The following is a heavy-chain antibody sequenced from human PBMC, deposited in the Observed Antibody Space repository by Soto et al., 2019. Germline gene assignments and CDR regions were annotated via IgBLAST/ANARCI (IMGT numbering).Heavy chain of an antibody. Sequence: QVQLVQSGAEVKKPGASVKVSCKASGYTFTSYGISWVRQAPGQGLEWMGWISAYNGNTKYAQKLQGRVTMTTDTSTSTAYMEQRSLKSDDTAGYYCARDLGGSYYAPVDYWGQGTLVTVSS. CDR1: GYTFTSYG. V-gene: IGHV1-18*01. J-gene: IGHJ4*02. CDR3: ARDLGGSYYAPVDY. D-gene: IGHD1-26*01. CDR2: ISAYNGNT.